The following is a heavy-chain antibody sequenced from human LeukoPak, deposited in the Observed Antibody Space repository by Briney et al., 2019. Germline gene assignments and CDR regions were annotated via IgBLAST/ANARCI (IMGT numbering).Heavy chain of an antibody. D-gene: IGHD6-19*01. Sequence: RASVKVSCKASGYTFTGYYMHWVRQAPGKGLEWMGWINPNSGGTNYAQKFQGRVTMTRDTSISTAYMELSRLRSDDTAVYYCARDGSGFYYYYMDVWGKGTTVTISS. CDR1: GYTFTGYY. CDR3: ARDGSGFYYYYMDV. J-gene: IGHJ6*03. CDR2: INPNSGGT. V-gene: IGHV1-2*02.